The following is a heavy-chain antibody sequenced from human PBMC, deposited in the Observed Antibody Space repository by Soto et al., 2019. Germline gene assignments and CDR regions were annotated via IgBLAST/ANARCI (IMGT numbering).Heavy chain of an antibody. CDR2: INPNSGGT. CDR1: GYTFTGYY. CDR3: ARERDTGDSIPRWGFDY. J-gene: IGHJ4*02. D-gene: IGHD7-27*01. V-gene: IGHV1-2*04. Sequence: ASVKVSCKASGYTFTGYYMHWVRQAPGQGLEWMGWINPNSGGTNYAQKFQGWVTMTRDTSISTAYMELSRLRSDDTAVYYCARERDTGDSIPRWGFDYWGQGTLVTVSS.